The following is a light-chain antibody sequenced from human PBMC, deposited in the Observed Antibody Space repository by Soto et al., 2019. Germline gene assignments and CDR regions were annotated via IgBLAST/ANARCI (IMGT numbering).Light chain of an antibody. CDR1: QSVSTY. J-gene: IGKJ2*01. CDR3: QQRSNWPGT. CDR2: DAS. Sequence: EIVVTQSPATLSLSPGERATLSCRASQSVSTYVAWFQHKLGQAPRLLIYDASYRAIGVPARFSGGGSGTDFSLTISSLEPEDFAVYYCQQRSNWPGTFGRGTTLDIK. V-gene: IGKV3-11*01.